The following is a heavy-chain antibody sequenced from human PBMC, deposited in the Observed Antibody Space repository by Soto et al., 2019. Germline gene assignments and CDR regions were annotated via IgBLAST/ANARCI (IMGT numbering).Heavy chain of an antibody. CDR1: GYTFTIYY. D-gene: IGHD6-25*01. Sequence: ASVKVSCKAFGYTFTIYYIHWVRQAPGQGLEWMGAINTSGGSPTYAQKFQDRVTMTRDTSKSTVYMELSSLRSEDTAVYYCARGGRHSDYYYYYGMDVWGQGTTVTVSS. J-gene: IGHJ6*02. CDR3: ARGGRHSDYYYYYGMDV. V-gene: IGHV1-46*01. CDR2: INTSGGSP.